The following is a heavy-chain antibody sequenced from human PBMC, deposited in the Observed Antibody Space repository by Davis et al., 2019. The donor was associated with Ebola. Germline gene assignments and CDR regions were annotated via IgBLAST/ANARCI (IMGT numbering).Heavy chain of an antibody. CDR2: IKEDGSEK. D-gene: IGHD2-15*01. J-gene: IGHJ6*02. V-gene: IGHV3-7*01. Sequence: GESLKISCAASGFTFSDYWMTWVRQAPGKGLEWVANIKEDGSEKYYMDSVKGRFTISRDNAKNSLYLQMNSLRADDTAVYYCARDKKWHVGGLFGGYYYYGMDVWGQGTTVTVSS. CDR1: GFTFSDYW. CDR3: ARDKKWHVGGLFGGYYYYGMDV.